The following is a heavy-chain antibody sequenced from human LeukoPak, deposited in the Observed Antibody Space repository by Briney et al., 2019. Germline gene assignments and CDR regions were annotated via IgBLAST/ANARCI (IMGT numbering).Heavy chain of an antibody. CDR2: IYYSGST. J-gene: IGHJ4*02. Sequence: SETLSLTCTVSGGAISSYYWSWIRQPPGKGLEWIGYIYYSGSTNYNPSLKSRVTISVDTSKNQFSLKLSSVTAADTAVYYCARRDFYFDYWGQGTLVTVSS. CDR1: GGAISSYY. V-gene: IGHV4-59*08. CDR3: ARRDFYFDY. D-gene: IGHD3-3*01.